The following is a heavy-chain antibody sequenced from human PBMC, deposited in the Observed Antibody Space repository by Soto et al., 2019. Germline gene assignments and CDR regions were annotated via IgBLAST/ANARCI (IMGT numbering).Heavy chain of an antibody. Sequence: SGPTLVNPTQTLTPTCTFSGLSLSTSGEGVGWIRQPPGKALEWLALIYWDDDKRYSPSLKSRLTITKDTSKNQVVLTMTNMDPVDTATYYCAHRKQKYSSGWYGGGDYFDYWGQGTLVTVSS. CDR2: IYWDDDK. CDR1: GLSLSTSGEG. CDR3: AHRKQKYSSGWYGGGDYFDY. D-gene: IGHD6-19*01. J-gene: IGHJ4*02. V-gene: IGHV2-5*02.